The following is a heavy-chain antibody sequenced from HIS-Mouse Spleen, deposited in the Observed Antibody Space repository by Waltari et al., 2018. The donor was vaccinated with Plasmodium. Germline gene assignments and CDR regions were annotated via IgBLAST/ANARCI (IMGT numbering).Heavy chain of an antibody. CDR2: IYSSGST. CDR1: GGSISSSSYY. Sequence: QLQLQESGPGLVKPSETLSLTCTVSGGSISSSSYYWGWIRQPPGKGRDWIGSIYSSGSTAYNPSLKSRVTISVDTSKNQFSLTRSAVTAADTAVYYCARDTRGHDAFDIWGQGTMVTVSS. V-gene: IGHV4-39*07. CDR3: ARDTRGHDAFDI. D-gene: IGHD3-10*01. J-gene: IGHJ3*02.